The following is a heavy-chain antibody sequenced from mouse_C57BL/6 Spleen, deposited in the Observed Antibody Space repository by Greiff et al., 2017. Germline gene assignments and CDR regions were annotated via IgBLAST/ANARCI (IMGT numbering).Heavy chain of an antibody. Sequence: VQLKQSGAELVKPGASVKLSCTASGFNIKDYYMHWVKQRTEQGLEWIGRIDPEDGETKYAPKFQGKATITADTSSNKAYLQLSSLTSEDTAVYYCARHYGSSYWYFDVWGTGTTVTVSS. J-gene: IGHJ1*03. CDR2: IDPEDGET. CDR3: ARHYGSSYWYFDV. CDR1: GFNIKDYY. V-gene: IGHV14-2*01. D-gene: IGHD1-1*01.